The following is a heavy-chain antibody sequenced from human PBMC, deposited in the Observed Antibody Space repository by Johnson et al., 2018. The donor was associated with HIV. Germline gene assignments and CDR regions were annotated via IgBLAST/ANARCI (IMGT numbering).Heavy chain of an antibody. CDR2: IRYDGSNK. J-gene: IGHJ3*02. D-gene: IGHD3-22*01. V-gene: IGHV3-30*02. Sequence: QVQLVESGGGVVQPGGSLRLSCAASGFTFSRHGMHWVHQAPGKGLEWVAFIRYDGSNKYYGDSVKGRFTISRDNSKNTLYLQMNSLRAEDTAVYYCAKDSDDYYDSGGYPQGAFDIWGQGTMVTVSS. CDR1: GFTFSRHG. CDR3: AKDSDDYYDSGGYPQGAFDI.